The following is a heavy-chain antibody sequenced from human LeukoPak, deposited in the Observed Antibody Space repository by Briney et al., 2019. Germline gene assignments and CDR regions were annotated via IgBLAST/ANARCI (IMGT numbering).Heavy chain of an antibody. D-gene: IGHD5-12*01. V-gene: IGHV3-11*06. CDR1: GFTFSDSY. Sequence: PGGSLRLSCAASGFTFSDSYMSWIRQAPGKGLEWVSSISSSSSDIYYADSVKGRFTISRDNAKNSLYLQMNSLRAEDTAVYYCARESGYDIDFDYWGQGTLVTVSS. CDR3: ARESGYDIDFDY. J-gene: IGHJ4*02. CDR2: ISSSSSDI.